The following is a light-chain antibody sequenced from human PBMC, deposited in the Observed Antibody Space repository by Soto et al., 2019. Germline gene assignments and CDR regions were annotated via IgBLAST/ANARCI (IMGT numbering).Light chain of an antibody. J-gene: IGKJ5*01. Sequence: DIQMTKSPSSLSASVGDRVTVTCRTSQNIYNYLNWYQQKPGKAPKLLIYAASSVQSGVPLRFSGRGSGTDFTLTISSLQPEDFATYYCQQTHSTPFIFVQGIGLEVK. CDR3: QQTHSTPFI. V-gene: IGKV1-39*01. CDR1: QNIYNY. CDR2: AAS.